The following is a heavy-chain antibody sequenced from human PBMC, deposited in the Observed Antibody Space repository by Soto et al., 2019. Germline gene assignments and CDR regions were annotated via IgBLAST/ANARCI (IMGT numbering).Heavy chain of an antibody. J-gene: IGHJ4*02. CDR2: IYYSGTT. CDR3: AREHCINGVCYSDY. Sequence: SETLSLTCIVSGGSVSSGSDYWSWIRQPPGKGLECIGYIYYSGTTNYNPSLKSRVTMSVDTSKNQFSLRLSSVTAADTAVYYCAREHCINGVCYSDYWGQGTLVTVSS. D-gene: IGHD2-8*01. V-gene: IGHV4-61*01. CDR1: GGSVSSGSDY.